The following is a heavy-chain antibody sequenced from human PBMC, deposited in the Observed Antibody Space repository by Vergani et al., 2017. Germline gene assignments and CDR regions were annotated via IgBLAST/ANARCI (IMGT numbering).Heavy chain of an antibody. J-gene: IGHJ4*02. CDR2: IIPIFGTA. D-gene: IGHD2-2*01. V-gene: IGHV1-69*13. CDR1: GGTFSSYA. CDR3: ASQKIVPAAWGFFDY. Sequence: QVQLVPSGAEVKKPGASVTVSCKASGGTFSSYAISWVRQSPGQGLEWMGRIIPIFGTANYAQKFQGRVTITADESTSTAYMELSSLRSEDTAVYYCASQKIVPAAWGFFDYWGQGTLVTVSS.